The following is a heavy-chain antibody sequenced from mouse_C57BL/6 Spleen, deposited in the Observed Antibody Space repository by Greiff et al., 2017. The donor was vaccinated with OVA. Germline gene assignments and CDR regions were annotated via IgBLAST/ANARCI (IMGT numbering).Heavy chain of an antibody. J-gene: IGHJ2*01. V-gene: IGHV1-69*01. D-gene: IGHD2-2*01. CDR2: IDPSDSYT. Sequence: VQLQESGAELVMPGASVKLSCKASGYTFTSYWMHWVKQRPGQGLEWIGEIDPSDSYTNYNQKFKGKSTLTVDKSSSTAYMQLSSLTSEDSAVYYCARGGMVTDWGQGTTLTVSS. CDR1: GYTFTSYW. CDR3: ARGGMVTD.